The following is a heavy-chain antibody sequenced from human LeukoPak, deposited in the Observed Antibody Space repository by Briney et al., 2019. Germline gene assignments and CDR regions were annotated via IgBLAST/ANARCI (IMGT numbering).Heavy chain of an antibody. J-gene: IGHJ4*02. CDR2: INHSGRT. CDR3: ARGGRSEYYGSGSHDY. V-gene: IGHV4-34*01. CDR1: GGSFSDYY. Sequence: SETLSLTCVVYGGSFSDYYWTWIRQPPGKGLEWIWEINHSGRTNYNPSLKSRVTVSLDTSKNQFSLKLNSVTAADTAVYYCARGGRSEYYGSGSHDYWGQGTLVTVSS. D-gene: IGHD3-10*01.